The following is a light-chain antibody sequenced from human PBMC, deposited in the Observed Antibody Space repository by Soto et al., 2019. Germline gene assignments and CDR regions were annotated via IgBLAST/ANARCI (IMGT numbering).Light chain of an antibody. J-gene: IGLJ1*01. V-gene: IGLV2-8*01. CDR1: KNDIGVYDF. Sequence: QSVLTQPPSASGSPGQSVTISCTGTKNDIGVYDFVSWYQHHPGKAPRLIIYEVVQRPSAVPDRFSGSKSGNTAPLTVSGLQAADEADYFCKSYAGSNTDVFGSGTKATVL. CDR2: EVV. CDR3: KSYAGSNTDV.